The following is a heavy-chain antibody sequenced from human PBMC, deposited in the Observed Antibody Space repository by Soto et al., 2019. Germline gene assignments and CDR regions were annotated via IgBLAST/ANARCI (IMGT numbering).Heavy chain of an antibody. V-gene: IGHV3-21*06. CDR3: ASFFTSGTSPYFYYGMDV. CDR2: ISSTSTYM. CDR1: GFTFSNYS. Sequence: PGGSLRLSCATSGFTFSNYSMNWVRQAPGKGLEWVSSISSTSTYMYYRDSVKGRFTISRDNAKSSLYLQMNRLRAEDTAIYYCASFFTSGTSPYFYYGMDVWGQGTTVTVSS. D-gene: IGHD1-26*01. J-gene: IGHJ6*02.